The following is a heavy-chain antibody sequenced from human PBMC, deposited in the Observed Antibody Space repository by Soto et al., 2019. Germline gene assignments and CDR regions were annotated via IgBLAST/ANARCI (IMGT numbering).Heavy chain of an antibody. CDR3: ARESTRDIDY. CDR1: GYTFNNYA. Sequence: QVQLVQSGAEVKKPGASVKVSCKASGYTFNNYAMHWVRQAPGQRLEWMGWINADNGDTKYSEKLQDRLTITRDTSATSAYMELPSLTSEDTAVYYCARESTRDIDYWGQGTQVTVSS. D-gene: IGHD1-1*01. J-gene: IGHJ4*02. CDR2: INADNGDT. V-gene: IGHV1-3*01.